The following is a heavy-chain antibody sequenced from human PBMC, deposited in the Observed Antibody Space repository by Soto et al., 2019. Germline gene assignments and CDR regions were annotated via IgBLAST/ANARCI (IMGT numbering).Heavy chain of an antibody. CDR3: ARQLPITMIVVVITGPFDY. D-gene: IGHD3-22*01. V-gene: IGHV4-39*01. CDR2: IYYSGST. CDR1: GGSISSSSYY. J-gene: IGHJ4*02. Sequence: SETLSLTCTVSGGSISSSSYYWGWIRQPPGKGLEWIGSIYYSGSTYYNPSLKSRVTISVDTSKNQFSLKLSSVTAADTAVYYCARQLPITMIVVVITGPFDYWGQGTLVTVS.